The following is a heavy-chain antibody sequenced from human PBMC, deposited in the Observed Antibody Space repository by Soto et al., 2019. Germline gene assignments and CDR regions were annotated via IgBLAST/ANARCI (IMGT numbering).Heavy chain of an antibody. D-gene: IGHD6-6*01. J-gene: IGHJ5*02. Sequence: PSETLSLTCAVYGGSFSGYYWSWIRQPPGKGLEWIGEINHSGSTNYNPSLKSRVTISVDTSKNQFSLKLSSVTAADTAVYYCARGVGSSHLNGFDPWGKGTLGTVS. V-gene: IGHV4-34*01. CDR1: GGSFSGYY. CDR3: ARGVGSSHLNGFDP. CDR2: INHSGST.